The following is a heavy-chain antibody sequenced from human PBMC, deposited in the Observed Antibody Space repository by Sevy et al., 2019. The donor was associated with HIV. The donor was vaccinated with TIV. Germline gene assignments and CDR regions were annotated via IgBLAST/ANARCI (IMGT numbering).Heavy chain of an antibody. D-gene: IGHD5-18*01. V-gene: IGHV3-30*18. Sequence: GGSLRLSCAASGFSFDRFAMHWVRQAPGKGLEWVALISYVGGNKYYADFVRGRFSISRDNSKNTLFLQMNRLSPEDTGIYYCAKIPRGYSYASFLDSWGQGTPVTVSS. CDR2: ISYVGGNK. CDR1: GFSFDRFA. J-gene: IGHJ4*02. CDR3: AKIPRGYSYASFLDS.